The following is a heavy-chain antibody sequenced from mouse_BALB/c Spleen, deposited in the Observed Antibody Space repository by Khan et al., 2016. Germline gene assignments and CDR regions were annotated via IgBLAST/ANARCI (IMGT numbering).Heavy chain of an antibody. D-gene: IGHD2-4*01. J-gene: IGHJ3*01. CDR3: ASYYEYDVGFAY. Sequence: QVQLKQSGPGLVAPSQSLSITCTVSGFSVTGFPVHWVRQPPGKGLEWLGEIWGDGSTDYDSAIKSRLSISKDDSKSQVVLKMNSLQTDDTASYYCASYYEYDVGFAYWGQGTLVTVSA. CDR2: IWGDGST. CDR1: GFSVTGFP. V-gene: IGHV2-6-7*01.